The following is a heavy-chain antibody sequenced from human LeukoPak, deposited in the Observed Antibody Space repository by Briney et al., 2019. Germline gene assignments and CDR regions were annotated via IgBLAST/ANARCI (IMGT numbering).Heavy chain of an antibody. Sequence: SETLSLTCNVSGGAISTYYWTGIRQPPGKGLEWIGDIHYSGSTNYNASLKSRVTISVDTSKRQFSLQLNSASAADTAVYYCARQTYSSGYRIFDYWGQGILVTVSS. J-gene: IGHJ4*02. D-gene: IGHD3-22*01. CDR1: GGAISTYY. CDR2: IHYSGST. CDR3: ARQTYSSGYRIFDY. V-gene: IGHV4-59*01.